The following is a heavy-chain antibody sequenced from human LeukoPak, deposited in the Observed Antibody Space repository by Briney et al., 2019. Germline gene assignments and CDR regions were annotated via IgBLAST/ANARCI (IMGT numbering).Heavy chain of an antibody. Sequence: KPSETLSLTCSVSGGSISNYYWSWIRQPPGKGLEWIAYIYYSGSTNYNPSLKSRVTISVDTSKNQFSLKLSSVTAADTAVYYCARGMAATHYWGQGTLVTVSS. CDR1: GGSISNYY. D-gene: IGHD6-13*01. CDR3: ARGMAATHY. CDR2: IYYSGST. V-gene: IGHV4-59*01. J-gene: IGHJ4*02.